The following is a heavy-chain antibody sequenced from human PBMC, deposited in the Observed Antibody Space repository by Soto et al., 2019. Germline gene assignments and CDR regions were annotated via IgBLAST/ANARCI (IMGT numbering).Heavy chain of an antibody. V-gene: IGHV4-59*08. CDR3: ARRITIFPGENWFDP. D-gene: IGHD3-3*01. CDR2: IYYSGST. Sequence: QVQLQESGPGLVKPSETLSLTCTVSGGSSSSYYWSWIRQPPGKALEWIGYIYYSGSTNYNPSLKSRVTISVDTSKNQFSLKLSSVTAADTAVYYCARRITIFPGENWFDPWGQGTLVTVSS. J-gene: IGHJ5*02. CDR1: GGSSSSYY.